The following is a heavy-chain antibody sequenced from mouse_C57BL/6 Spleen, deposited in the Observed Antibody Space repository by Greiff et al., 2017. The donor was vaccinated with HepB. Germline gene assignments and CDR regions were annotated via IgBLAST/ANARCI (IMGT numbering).Heavy chain of an antibody. Sequence: DVQLQESGPGLVKPSQSLSLTCSVTGYSITSGYYWNWIRQFPGNKLEWMGYISYDGSNNYNPSLKNRISITRDTSKNQFFLKLNSVTTEDTATYYCARVAAQATFDYWGQGTTLTVSS. CDR1: GYSITSGYY. CDR2: ISYDGSN. D-gene: IGHD3-2*02. V-gene: IGHV3-6*01. J-gene: IGHJ2*01. CDR3: ARVAAQATFDY.